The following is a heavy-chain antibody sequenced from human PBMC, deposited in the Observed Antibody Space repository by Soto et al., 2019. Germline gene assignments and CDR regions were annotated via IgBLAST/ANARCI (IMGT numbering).Heavy chain of an antibody. Sequence: QVQLVQSGADVKKPGASVKVSCKASGYTFTDYGISWVRQAPGQGLEWMGWISAKNGNTNLGQKFRGRVTLTTDTSTSTVYMELRSLPPDDTAVYYCARDPPETPSDYWGQGTLVTVSS. V-gene: IGHV1-18*01. J-gene: IGHJ4*02. CDR2: ISAKNGNT. CDR1: GYTFTDYG. CDR3: ARDPPETPSDY.